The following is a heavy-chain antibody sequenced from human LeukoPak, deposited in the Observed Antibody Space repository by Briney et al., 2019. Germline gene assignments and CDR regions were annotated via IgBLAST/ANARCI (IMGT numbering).Heavy chain of an antibody. CDR1: GGSFSGYY. J-gene: IGHJ4*01. CDR2: INHSGST. V-gene: IGHV4-34*01. Sequence: SETLPHTCAVYGGSFSGYYWSWIRQPPGKGLEWIGEINHSGSTNYNPSLKSRVTISVDTSKNQFSLKLSSVTAADTAVYYCARWEGGSYYDFDYWGHGTLVTVSS. CDR3: ARWEGGSYYDFDY. D-gene: IGHD1-26*01.